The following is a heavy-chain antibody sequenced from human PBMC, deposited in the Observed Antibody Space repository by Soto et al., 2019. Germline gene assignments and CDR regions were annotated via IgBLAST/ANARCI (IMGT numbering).Heavy chain of an antibody. CDR3: ARVGGSYGGYYYYGMDV. V-gene: IGHV3-30-3*01. Sequence: GGSLRLSCAASGFTFSSYAMHWVRQAPGKGLEWVAVISYDGSNKYYADSVKGRFTISRDNSKNTLYLQMNSLRAEDTAVYYCARVGGSYGGYYYYGMDVWGQGTTVTVSS. J-gene: IGHJ6*02. CDR2: ISYDGSNK. D-gene: IGHD5-18*01. CDR1: GFTFSSYA.